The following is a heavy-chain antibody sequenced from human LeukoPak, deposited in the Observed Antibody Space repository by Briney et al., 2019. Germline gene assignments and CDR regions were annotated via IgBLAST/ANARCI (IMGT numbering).Heavy chain of an antibody. CDR1: GGSISSYY. CDR3: ATSKSSSGWYWDY. Sequence: TPSETLSLTCTVSGGSISSYYWSWIRQPAGEGLEWIGRIYTSGSTNCNPSLKSRVTMSVDTSKNQFSLKLSSVTAADTAVYYCATSKSSSGWYWDYWGQGTLVTVSS. V-gene: IGHV4-4*07. CDR2: IYTSGST. D-gene: IGHD6-19*01. J-gene: IGHJ4*02.